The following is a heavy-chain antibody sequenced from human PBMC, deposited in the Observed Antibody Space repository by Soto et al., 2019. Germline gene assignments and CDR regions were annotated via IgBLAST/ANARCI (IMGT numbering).Heavy chain of an antibody. Sequence: QVQLVESGGGVVQPGRSLRLSCAASGFTFSSYAMHWVRQAPGKGLEWVAVISYDGSNKYYADSVKGRFTISRDNSKNTLYLQMNSLRAEDTAVYCCARGGSYYGERYGMDVWGQGTTVTVSS. J-gene: IGHJ6*02. D-gene: IGHD1-26*01. CDR1: GFTFSSYA. CDR2: ISYDGSNK. V-gene: IGHV3-30-3*01. CDR3: ARGGSYYGERYGMDV.